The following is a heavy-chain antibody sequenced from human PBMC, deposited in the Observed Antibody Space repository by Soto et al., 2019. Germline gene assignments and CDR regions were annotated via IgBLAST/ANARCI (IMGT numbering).Heavy chain of an antibody. CDR3: ARAEYYYDSSGYSYFDY. D-gene: IGHD3-22*01. V-gene: IGHV3-48*02. CDR2: ISSSSSTI. Sequence: XVSLRLSCAASGFTFSSYSMSWVRQAPGKGLEWVSYISSSSSTIYYADSVKGRFTISRDNAKNSLYLQMNSLRDEDTAVYYCARAEYYYDSSGYSYFDYWGQGALVTVAS. CDR1: GFTFSSYS. J-gene: IGHJ4*02.